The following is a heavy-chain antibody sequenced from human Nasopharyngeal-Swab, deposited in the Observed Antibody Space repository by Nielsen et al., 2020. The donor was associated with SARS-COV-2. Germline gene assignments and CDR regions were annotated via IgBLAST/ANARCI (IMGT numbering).Heavy chain of an antibody. D-gene: IGHD3-22*01. J-gene: IGHJ6*03. V-gene: IGHV3-30-3*01. CDR2: ISYDGSNK. CDR3: TRPRPRDDSSGPYYYYYYMDV. Sequence: GESLKISCAASGFTFSSYAMHWVRQAPGKGLEWVAVISYDGSNKYYADSVKGRFTISRDNSKNTLYLQMNSLRAEDTAVYYCTRPRPRDDSSGPYYYYYYMDVWGKGTTVTVSS. CDR1: GFTFSSYA.